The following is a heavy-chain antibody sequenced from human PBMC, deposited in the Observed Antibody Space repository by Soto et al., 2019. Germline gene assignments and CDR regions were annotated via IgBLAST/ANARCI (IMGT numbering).Heavy chain of an antibody. CDR3: ARGSYYYIDV. CDR1: DGSINSDY. CDR2: IFYTGST. J-gene: IGHJ6*03. V-gene: IGHV4-59*01. Sequence: QVRLQESGPGLVKPSETLSLTCTVADGSINSDYWSWIRQPPGKGLEWIGYIFYTGSTNYNPSLKSRVTISLDKSKNHFSLKLTSVTAADTAVYYCARGSYYYIDVWGRGTTVTVSS.